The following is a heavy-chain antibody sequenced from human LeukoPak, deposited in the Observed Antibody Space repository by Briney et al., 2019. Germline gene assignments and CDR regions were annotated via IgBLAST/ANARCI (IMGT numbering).Heavy chain of an antibody. CDR3: AKLIFSGVY. CDR2: NSGSGGSI. J-gene: IGHJ4*02. CDR1: GFTFSTYA. Sequence: GGSLRLSCGASGFTFSTYAMSWVRQAPGKGLDLDSGNSGSGGSIYYADSVKGRFTISRDNSKNTLYLQVNSLRAEGTAVYYCAKLIFSGVYWGQGTLVTVSS. D-gene: IGHD3-10*02. V-gene: IGHV3-23*01.